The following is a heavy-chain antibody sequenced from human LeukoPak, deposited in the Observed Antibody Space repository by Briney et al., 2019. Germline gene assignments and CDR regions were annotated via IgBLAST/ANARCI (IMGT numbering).Heavy chain of an antibody. Sequence: PSDTLSLTCTVSGYSISTSYYWGWIRQAPGKGLEWFGSIHHSGSTYYNPSLKSRVTISVDTSKNQFSLKLSSVTAADTAVYYCARDGEMATIENYFDYWGQGTLVTVSS. J-gene: IGHJ4*02. CDR3: ARDGEMATIENYFDY. CDR2: IHHSGST. V-gene: IGHV4-38-2*02. D-gene: IGHD5-24*01. CDR1: GYSISTSYY.